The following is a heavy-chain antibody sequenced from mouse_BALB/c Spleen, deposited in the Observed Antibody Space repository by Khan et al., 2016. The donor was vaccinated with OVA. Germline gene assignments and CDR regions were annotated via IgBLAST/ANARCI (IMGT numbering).Heavy chain of an antibody. V-gene: IGHV1-4*01. CDR2: INPSSGYT. Sequence: VQLVESGAELARPGASVKMSCKASGYTFTNYTMHWVKQRPGQGLEWIGYINPSSGYTKYNQKFKDKATLTADKSSSTAYMQLSSLTSEDSAVYYCARTHERWGQGTTLTVSS. CDR3: ARTHER. J-gene: IGHJ2*01. CDR1: GYTFTNYT.